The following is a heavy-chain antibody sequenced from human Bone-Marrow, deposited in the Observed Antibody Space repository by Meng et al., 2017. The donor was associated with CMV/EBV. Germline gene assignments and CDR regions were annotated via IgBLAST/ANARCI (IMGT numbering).Heavy chain of an antibody. CDR2: ISYDGSHK. CDR3: ARDMGSGSSFDY. V-gene: IGHV3-30-3*01. Sequence: CEASGFTFSSYAMHWFRQAPGKGLEWVAVISYDGSHKYYADSVKGRFTISRDNSKNTLYLQMNSLRAEDTAVYYCARDMGSGSSFDYWGQGTLVTVSS. CDR1: GFTFSSYA. J-gene: IGHJ4*02. D-gene: IGHD1-26*01.